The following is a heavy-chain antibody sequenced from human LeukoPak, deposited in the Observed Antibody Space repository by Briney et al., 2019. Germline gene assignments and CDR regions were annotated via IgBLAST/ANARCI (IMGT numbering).Heavy chain of an antibody. CDR3: ARDSRGSRLSIAAAGTYDY. J-gene: IGHJ4*02. Sequence: ASVKVSCKVSGYTLTELSMHWVRQAPGKGLEWMGGFDPEDGETIYAQKFQGRVTMTEDTSTDTAYMELSSLRAEDTAVYYCARDSRGSRLSIAAAGTYDYWGQGTLVTVSS. CDR2: FDPEDGET. CDR1: GYTLTELS. V-gene: IGHV1-24*01. D-gene: IGHD6-13*01.